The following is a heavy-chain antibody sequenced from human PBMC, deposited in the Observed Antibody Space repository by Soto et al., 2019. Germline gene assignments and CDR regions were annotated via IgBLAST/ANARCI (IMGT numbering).Heavy chain of an antibody. D-gene: IGHD6-13*01. Sequence: QVQLVESGGGVVQPGRSLRLSCAASGFTFSSYGMHWVRQAPGKGLEWVAVISYDGSNKYYADSVKGRFTISRDNSKNTLYLQMNSLRAEDTAVYYCAKDAIAAAGASVFGWYFDLWGRGTLVTDSS. CDR2: ISYDGSNK. CDR1: GFTFSSYG. CDR3: AKDAIAAAGASVFGWYFDL. J-gene: IGHJ2*01. V-gene: IGHV3-30*18.